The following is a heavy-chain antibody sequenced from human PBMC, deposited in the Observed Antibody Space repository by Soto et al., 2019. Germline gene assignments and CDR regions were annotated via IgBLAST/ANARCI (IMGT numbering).Heavy chain of an antibody. J-gene: IGHJ6*02. CDR3: ANAIDYYGSGSYYRSTPYYYGMDV. CDR2: ISYDGSNK. Sequence: QVQLVESGGGVVQPGRSLRLSCAASGFTFSSYGMHWVRQAPGKGLEWVAVISYDGSNKYYADSVKGRFTISRDNSKNTLYLQMNSLRAEDMAVYYCANAIDYYGSGSYYRSTPYYYGMDVWGQGTTVTVSS. CDR1: GFTFSSYG. D-gene: IGHD3-10*01. V-gene: IGHV3-30*18.